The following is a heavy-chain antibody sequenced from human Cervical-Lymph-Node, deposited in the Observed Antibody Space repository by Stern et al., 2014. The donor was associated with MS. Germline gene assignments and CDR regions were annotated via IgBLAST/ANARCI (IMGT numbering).Heavy chain of an antibody. J-gene: IGHJ4*01. CDR2: INPNSGCT. CDR1: GYIFTDYY. CDR3: ARGSGTAYDLRGDY. Sequence: VQLVESGAEAKAPGASMKVSCRASGYIFTDYYLHWVRQAPGQGLEWLGWINPNSGCTNYAQNFQGRVTMTRDTSISTAYMELRWLGYADTAVYYCARGSGTAYDLRGDYWGQGTLVTVSS. V-gene: IGHV1-2*02. D-gene: IGHD3-3*01.